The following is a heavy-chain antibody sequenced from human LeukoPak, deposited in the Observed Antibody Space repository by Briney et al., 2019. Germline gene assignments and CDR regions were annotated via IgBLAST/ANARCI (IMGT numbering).Heavy chain of an antibody. CDR1: GGSISSSNW. Sequence: SETLSLTCAVSGGSISSSNWWCWVRPPPGKGLEWIGVIYHSGSTNYIPSLKSRVTISVDKSKNQFSLKLSSVTAADTAVYYCARGRGLLWFGEFLGDYYYGMDVWGQGTTVTVSS. J-gene: IGHJ6*02. D-gene: IGHD3-10*01. CDR2: IYHSGST. CDR3: ARGRGLLWFGEFLGDYYYGMDV. V-gene: IGHV4-4*02.